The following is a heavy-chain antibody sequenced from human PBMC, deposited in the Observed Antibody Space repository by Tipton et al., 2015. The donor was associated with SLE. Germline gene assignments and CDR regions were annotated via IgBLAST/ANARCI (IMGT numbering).Heavy chain of an antibody. J-gene: IGHJ3*02. CDR3: ARDLPDYYDSSGYRGFDI. CDR1: GFTFSRYW. CDR2: IKQDGSEK. Sequence: SLRLSCAASGFTFSRYWMSWVRQAPGKGLEWGANIKQDGSEKDYVDSVKGRFTISRDNAKNSLYLQMNSLRVEDTAVYYCARDLPDYYDSSGYRGFDIWGQGTMVTVSS. V-gene: IGHV3-7*01. D-gene: IGHD3-22*01.